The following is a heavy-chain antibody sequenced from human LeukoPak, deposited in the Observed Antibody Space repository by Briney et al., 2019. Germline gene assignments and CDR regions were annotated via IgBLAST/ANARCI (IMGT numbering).Heavy chain of an antibody. CDR1: GYSISSGYY. J-gene: IGHJ5*02. Sequence: PSETLSLTCTVSGYSISSGYYWSWIRPPPGKGLEWIGEINHSGSTNYNPSLKSRVTISVDTSKNQFSLKLSSVTAADTAVYYCARGRKRGYCSGGSCDNWFDPWGQGTLVTVSS. CDR2: INHSGST. CDR3: ARGRKRGYCSGGSCDNWFDP. V-gene: IGHV4-38-2*02. D-gene: IGHD2-15*01.